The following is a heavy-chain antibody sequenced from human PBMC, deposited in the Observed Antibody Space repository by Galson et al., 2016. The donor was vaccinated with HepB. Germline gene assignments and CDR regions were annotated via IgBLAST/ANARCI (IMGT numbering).Heavy chain of an antibody. CDR1: GAYINSGGFY. D-gene: IGHD3-10*01. V-gene: IGHV4-31*03. CDR2: IDYSGKT. Sequence: TLSLTCTVSGAYINSGGFYWNWIRHHPGQGLQWIAYIDYSGKTAYNPSLQSRIPISMDTSNDQFSLNLTSMTAADTAVYYCARMRTLYYGWGTGPKHYYYMDVWGKGTTVTVSS. CDR3: ARMRTLYYGWGTGPKHYYYMDV. J-gene: IGHJ6*03.